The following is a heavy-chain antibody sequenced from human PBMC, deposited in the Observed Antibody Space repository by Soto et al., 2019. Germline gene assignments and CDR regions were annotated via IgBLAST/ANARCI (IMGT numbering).Heavy chain of an antibody. CDR2: ISGSGGST. D-gene: IGHD6-19*01. CDR3: TKNALQGAVAGPNWFDP. V-gene: IGHV3-23*01. J-gene: IGHJ5*02. CDR1: GLTFSNYA. Sequence: EVQLLESGGGLVEPGGSLRLSCAASGLTFSNYAMNWVRQAPGKGLEWVSAISGSGGSTYYVDSVKGRFTISRDNSKNTLYVQMNSLRAEDTAVYYCTKNALQGAVAGPNWFDPWGQGTLVTVSS.